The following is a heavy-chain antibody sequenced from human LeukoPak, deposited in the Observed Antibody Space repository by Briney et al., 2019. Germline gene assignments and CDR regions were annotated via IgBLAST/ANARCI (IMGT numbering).Heavy chain of an antibody. J-gene: IGHJ3*02. CDR3: SRGAPELVRDAFDI. D-gene: IGHD6-6*01. CDR2: IYYSGST. CDR1: GGSISSSSYY. Sequence: SETLSLTCTVSGGSISSSSYYWGWIRQPPGKGLEWIGSIYYSGSTYYNPSLKSRVTISVDTSKNQFSLKLSSVTAADTAVYYCSRGAPELVRDAFDIWGQGTMVTVSS. V-gene: IGHV4-39*07.